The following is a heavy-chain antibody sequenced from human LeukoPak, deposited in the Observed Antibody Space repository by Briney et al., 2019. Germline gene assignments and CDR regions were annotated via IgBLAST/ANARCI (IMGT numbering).Heavy chain of an antibody. V-gene: IGHV4-38-2*02. Sequence: SETLSLTCTVSGYSISSIHCWGWIRQPPGKGLEWIGNICRSGSTYYSPSLKSRVTISLDTSKKQLSLKLTSVTAADTAVYYCARDSYSSSSYGFDIWGQGTMVTVSS. CDR2: ICRSGST. J-gene: IGHJ3*02. CDR3: ARDSYSSSSYGFDI. CDR1: GYSISSIHC. D-gene: IGHD6-6*01.